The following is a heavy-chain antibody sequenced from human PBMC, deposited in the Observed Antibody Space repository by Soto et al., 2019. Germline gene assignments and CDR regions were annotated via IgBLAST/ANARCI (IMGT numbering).Heavy chain of an antibody. D-gene: IGHD1-1*01. CDR2: VSPSSGVT. J-gene: IGHJ6*02. V-gene: IGHV1-18*01. CDR3: ARDPRYSANYYFGMDV. Sequence: AASVKVSCKASGYTFTTYDISWVRQAPGQGLEWMGWVSPSSGVTNYPQKFQGRVTITTDTSTSTAYMELRSLRSDDSAVYYCARDPRYSANYYFGMDVWGQGTTVTVSS. CDR1: GYTFTTYD.